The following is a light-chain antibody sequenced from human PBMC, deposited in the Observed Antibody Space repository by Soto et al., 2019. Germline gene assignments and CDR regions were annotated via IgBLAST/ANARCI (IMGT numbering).Light chain of an antibody. V-gene: IGLV2-11*01. Sequence: QSALTQPRSVSGSPGQSVTISCTGTSSDVGGYNFVSWYQQHSGTAPKLMVYDVSKRPSGVPDRFSGSKSGNTASLTISGLQAEDEADYYCCSYAGGYTWVFGGGTKLTAL. J-gene: IGLJ2*01. CDR2: DVS. CDR1: SSDVGGYNF. CDR3: CSYAGGYTWV.